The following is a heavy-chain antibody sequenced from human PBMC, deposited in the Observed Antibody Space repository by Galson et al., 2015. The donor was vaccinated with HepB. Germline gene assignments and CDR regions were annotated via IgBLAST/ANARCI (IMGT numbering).Heavy chain of an antibody. CDR1: GGSISSGGYS. J-gene: IGHJ2*01. Sequence: TLSLTCAVSGGSISSGGYSWSWIRQPPGKGLEWIGYIYHSGSTYYNPSLKSRVTISADRSKNQFSLKPSSVTAADTAVYYCASAYSYGYPREDWYFDLWGRGTLVTVSS. CDR2: IYHSGST. V-gene: IGHV4-30-2*01. D-gene: IGHD5-18*01. CDR3: ASAYSYGYPREDWYFDL.